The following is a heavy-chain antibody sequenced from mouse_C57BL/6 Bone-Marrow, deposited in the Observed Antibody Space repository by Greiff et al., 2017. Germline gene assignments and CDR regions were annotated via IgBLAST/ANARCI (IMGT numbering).Heavy chain of an antibody. D-gene: IGHD1-1*01. J-gene: IGHJ3*01. Sequence: VQLQQSGAELARPGASVKLSCKASGYTFTSYGIRWVKQRTGQGLEWIGEIYPRSGNTYYNEKFKGKATLTADKSSSTAYMELRSLTSEDSAVYFCAISKYYGSSYWFAYWGQGTLVTVSA. V-gene: IGHV1-81*01. CDR3: AISKYYGSSYWFAY. CDR2: IYPRSGNT. CDR1: GYTFTSYG.